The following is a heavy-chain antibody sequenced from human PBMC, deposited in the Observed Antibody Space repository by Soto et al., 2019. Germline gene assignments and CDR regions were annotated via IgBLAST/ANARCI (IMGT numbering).Heavy chain of an antibody. J-gene: IGHJ4*02. V-gene: IGHV1-2*04. CDR1: GYTFTDYY. Sequence: ASVKVSCKASGYTFTDYYMHWVRQAPGQGLEWMGWINPNSGGTNYAQKFQGWVTMTRDTSISTAYMELSRLRSDDTAVYYCARDFGGVDLGQWGQGTLVTVSS. CDR3: ARDFGGVDLGQ. CDR2: INPNSGGT. D-gene: IGHD3-3*01.